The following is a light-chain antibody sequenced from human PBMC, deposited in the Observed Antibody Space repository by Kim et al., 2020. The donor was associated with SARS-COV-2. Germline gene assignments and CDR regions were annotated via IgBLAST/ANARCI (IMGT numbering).Light chain of an antibody. Sequence: QTVVTQEPSFSVSPGGTVTLTCGLSSGSVSTTYNPSWYQQTPGQAPRTLIYSTNTRSSGVPDRFSGSILGNKAALTITGAQADDESVYYCVLYMGRGISVFGGGTKLTVL. CDR3: VLYMGRGISV. CDR2: STN. V-gene: IGLV8-61*01. J-gene: IGLJ3*02. CDR1: SGSVSTTYN.